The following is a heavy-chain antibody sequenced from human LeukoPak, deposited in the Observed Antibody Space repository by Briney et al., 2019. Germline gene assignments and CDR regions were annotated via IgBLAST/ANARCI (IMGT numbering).Heavy chain of an antibody. CDR1: GYTFTGYY. D-gene: IGHD3-22*01. V-gene: IGHV1-2*06. J-gene: IGHJ1*01. Sequence: ASVKVSCKASGYTFTGYYMHWVRQAPGQGLEWMGRINPNSGGTDYAQKFQGRVTMTRDTSISTVYMELSSLRSEDTAVYYCAREMGRDYYDSSGYYKSGEYFQHWGQGTLVTVSS. CDR2: INPNSGGT. CDR3: AREMGRDYYDSSGYYKSGEYFQH.